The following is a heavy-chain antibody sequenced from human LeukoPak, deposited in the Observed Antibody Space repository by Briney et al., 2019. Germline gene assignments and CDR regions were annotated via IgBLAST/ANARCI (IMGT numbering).Heavy chain of an antibody. V-gene: IGHV3-30*18. CDR2: ISYDGSNK. J-gene: IGHJ6*04. CDR3: AKEYYDILTGLYYGMDV. D-gene: IGHD3-9*01. CDR1: GFTFSSYG. Sequence: GRSLRLSCAASGFTFSSYGMHWGRQAPGKGLEWVAVISYDGSNKYYADSVKGRFTISRDNSKNTLYLQMNTLRAEDTAVYYCAKEYYDILTGLYYGMDVWGKGTTVTVSS.